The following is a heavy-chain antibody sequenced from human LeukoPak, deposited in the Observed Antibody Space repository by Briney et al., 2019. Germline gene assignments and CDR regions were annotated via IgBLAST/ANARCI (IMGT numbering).Heavy chain of an antibody. D-gene: IGHD3-16*01. Sequence: SETLSLTCTVSGASIRSYYWSRIRQPPGKGLELIGYIYYSGTTNYNPSLKSRVAISVDTSKNQFSLKLSSVTAADTAVYYCARGTYDYVPDYWGQGTLVTVSS. CDR3: ARGTYDYVPDY. V-gene: IGHV4-59*12. CDR2: IYYSGTT. CDR1: GASIRSYY. J-gene: IGHJ4*02.